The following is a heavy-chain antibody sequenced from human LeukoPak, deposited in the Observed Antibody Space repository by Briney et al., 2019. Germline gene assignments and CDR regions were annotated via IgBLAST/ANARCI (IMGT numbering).Heavy chain of an antibody. CDR1: GFTFSSYG. Sequence: GGSLRLSCAASGFTFSSYGMHWVRQAPGKGLEWVAVIWYDGSNKYYADSVKGRFTISRDNSKNTLYLQMNSLRAEDTAVYYCARDELAVAKKGFLDSWGQGTLVTVSS. D-gene: IGHD6-19*01. CDR2: IWYDGSNK. V-gene: IGHV3-33*01. J-gene: IGHJ4*02. CDR3: ARDELAVAKKGFLDS.